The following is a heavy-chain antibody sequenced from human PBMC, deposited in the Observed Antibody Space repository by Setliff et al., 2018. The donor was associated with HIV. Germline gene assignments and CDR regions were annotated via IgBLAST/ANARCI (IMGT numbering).Heavy chain of an antibody. D-gene: IGHD3-22*01. CDR3: ARAPLEYNSILYYYW. J-gene: IGHJ4*02. V-gene: IGHV4-30-2*01. Sequence: PSETLSLTCDVSGGSISSGGYSWSWIRQPPGKGLEWIGYIYHRGSTYYNPSLKSRVTISVDRSKNQFSLKLSSVTAADTAVYYCARAPLEYNSILYYYWWGQGTLVTVSS. CDR2: IYHRGST. CDR1: GGSISSGGYS.